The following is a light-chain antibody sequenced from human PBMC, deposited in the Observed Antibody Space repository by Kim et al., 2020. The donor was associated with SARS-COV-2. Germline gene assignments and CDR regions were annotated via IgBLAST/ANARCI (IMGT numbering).Light chain of an antibody. CDR1: GGSIARNF. CDR3: QSYDSRSWV. Sequence: GRPVSRACTARGGSIARNFGQWYRQRQGSYPVTVIYRNNQGPSGSPDRLSGSINSAASCALLTISGLTTEDEAVYYCQSYDSRSWVFGGGTKVTVL. J-gene: IGLJ3*02. CDR2: RNN. V-gene: IGLV6-57*01.